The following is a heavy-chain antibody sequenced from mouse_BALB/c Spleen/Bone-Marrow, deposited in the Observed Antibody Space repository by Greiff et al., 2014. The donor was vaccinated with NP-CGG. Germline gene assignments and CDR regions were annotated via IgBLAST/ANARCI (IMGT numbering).Heavy chain of an antibody. Sequence: VQLKESGTVLTRPGASVKMSCKASGYSFTSYWMHWVKQRPGQGLEWIGAIYPGNSGTSYNQKFKGKAKLTAVTSATTAYMEFSSLTNEDPAVYYCTRVTMAMDYWGQGTSVTVSS. V-gene: IGHV1-5*01. CDR2: IYPGNSGT. J-gene: IGHJ4*01. CDR1: GYSFTSYW. CDR3: TRVTMAMDY. D-gene: IGHD1-1*02.